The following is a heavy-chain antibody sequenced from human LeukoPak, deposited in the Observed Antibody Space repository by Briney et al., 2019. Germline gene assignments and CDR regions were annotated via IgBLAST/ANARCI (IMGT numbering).Heavy chain of an antibody. J-gene: IGHJ3*02. CDR3: AREVVERGAFDI. D-gene: IGHD2-15*01. V-gene: IGHV4-61*02. Sequence: SETLSLTCTVSGGSISSGSYYWSWIRQPAGKGLEWIGRIYTSGSTNYNPSLKSRVTISVDTSKNQFSLKLSSVTAADTAVYYCAREVVERGAFDIWGQGTMVTVSS. CDR1: GGSISSGSYY. CDR2: IYTSGST.